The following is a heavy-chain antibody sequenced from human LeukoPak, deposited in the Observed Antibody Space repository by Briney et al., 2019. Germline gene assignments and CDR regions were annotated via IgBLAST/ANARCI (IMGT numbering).Heavy chain of an antibody. J-gene: IGHJ2*01. CDR2: IYYSGST. D-gene: IGHD2-2*01. V-gene: IGHV4-39*01. CDR3: ARQYIVVVQSWYFDL. CDR1: GGSISSSSYH. Sequence: SETLSLTCTVSGGSISSSSYHWGWIRQPPGKGLEWIGSIYYSGSTYCNPSLKSRVTISVDTSKNQFSLKLSSVTAADTAVYYCARQYIVVVQSWYFDLWGRGTLVTVSS.